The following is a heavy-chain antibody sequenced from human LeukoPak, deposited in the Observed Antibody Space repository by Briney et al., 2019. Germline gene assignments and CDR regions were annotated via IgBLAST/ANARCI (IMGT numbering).Heavy chain of an antibody. CDR2: INQDGSQK. V-gene: IGHV3-7*05. D-gene: IGHD2/OR15-2a*01. J-gene: IGHJ4*02. CDR1: GFTFITYW. CDR3: ARGFSADY. Sequence: PGGSLRLSCAASGFTFITYWMNWGRQAPGKGLEWVASINQDGSQKYYVDSVKGRFTISRDNAKNSVYLQMNSLRAEDTAVYYCARGFSADYWGQGTLVTVSS.